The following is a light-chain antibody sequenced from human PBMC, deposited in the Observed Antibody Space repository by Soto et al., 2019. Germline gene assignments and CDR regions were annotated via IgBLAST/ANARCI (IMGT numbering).Light chain of an antibody. V-gene: IGLV2-14*03. CDR3: SSYSSSITHVV. J-gene: IGLJ2*01. CDR1: SSDVGDFNY. CDR2: DVT. Sequence: QSALTQPASVSGSPGRSVTISCTGSSSDVGDFNYVSWYQHRPGRAPKLIIYDVTNRPSGISYRFSASKSGRTASLTISGLQAEDEADYYCSSYSSSITHVVFGGGTKLTV.